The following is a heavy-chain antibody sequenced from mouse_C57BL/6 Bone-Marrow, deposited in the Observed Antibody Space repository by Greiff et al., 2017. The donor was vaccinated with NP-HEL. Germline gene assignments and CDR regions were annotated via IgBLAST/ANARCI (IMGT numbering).Heavy chain of an antibody. CDR3: AREGGNWRDPFDY. V-gene: IGHV5-16*01. CDR1: GFTFSDYY. D-gene: IGHD2-1*01. Sequence: EVMLVESEGGLVQPGSSMKLSCTASGFTFSDYYMAWVRQVPEKGLEWVANVNYDGSSTYYLDSLKSRFIISRDNAKNILYLQMSSLKSEDTATYYCAREGGNWRDPFDYWGQGTTLTVSS. J-gene: IGHJ2*01. CDR2: VNYDGSST.